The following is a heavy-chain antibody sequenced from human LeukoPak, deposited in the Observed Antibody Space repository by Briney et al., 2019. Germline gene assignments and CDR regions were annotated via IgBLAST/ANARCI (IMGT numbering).Heavy chain of an antibody. D-gene: IGHD2/OR15-2a*01. Sequence: GRSLRLSCEASGVTFSDFWMTWVRQAPGKGLEWVATMNQDESQKYYVDSVKGRFTISRDNAKNALFLQMNSLRGEDTAIYYCASFEYKYSFGGQGTLVTVSS. CDR1: GVTFSDFW. CDR2: MNQDESQK. V-gene: IGHV3-7*01. J-gene: IGHJ4*02. CDR3: ASFEYKYSF.